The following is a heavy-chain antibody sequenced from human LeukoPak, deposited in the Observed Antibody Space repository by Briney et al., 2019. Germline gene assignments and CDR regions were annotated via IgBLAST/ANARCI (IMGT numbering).Heavy chain of an antibody. J-gene: IGHJ4*02. CDR3: ASFYETY. CDR2: INSDGSWT. D-gene: IGHD2/OR15-2a*01. V-gene: IGHV3-74*01. CDR1: GNYW. Sequence: GGSLRLSCAASGNYWMHWVRQAPGKGLVWVSHINSDGSWTSYADSVKGRFTISKDNAKNTVYLQMNNLRAEDTAVYYCASFYETYWGRGTLVTVSS.